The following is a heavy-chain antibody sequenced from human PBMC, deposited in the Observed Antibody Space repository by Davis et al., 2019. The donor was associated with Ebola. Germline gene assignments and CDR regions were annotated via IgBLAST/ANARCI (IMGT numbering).Heavy chain of an antibody. J-gene: IGHJ6*02. CDR3: AREQGGVYYYYGMDV. CDR2: INAGNGNT. CDR1: GYTFTSYA. Sequence: ASVKVSCKASGYTFTSYAMHWVRQAPGHRLEWMGWINAGNGNTKYSQKIQGRVTITRDTSASTAYMELSSLRSEDTAVYYCAREQGGVYYYYGMDVWGQGTTVTVSS. V-gene: IGHV1-3*01.